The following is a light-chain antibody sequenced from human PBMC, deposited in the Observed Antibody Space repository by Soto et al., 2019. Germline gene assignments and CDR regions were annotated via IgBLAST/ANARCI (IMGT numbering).Light chain of an antibody. CDR2: EVT. V-gene: IGLV2-14*01. CDR3: SSYKATYTLI. Sequence: QSALTQPASVSGSPGQSITISCTGTSSDVGGYNYVSWYQHHPGKVPKLIIYEVTSRPSGVSNRLSGSKSGNTASLTISGLQPEDEADYYCSSYKATYTLIFGGGTKLTVL. CDR1: SSDVGGYNY. J-gene: IGLJ2*01.